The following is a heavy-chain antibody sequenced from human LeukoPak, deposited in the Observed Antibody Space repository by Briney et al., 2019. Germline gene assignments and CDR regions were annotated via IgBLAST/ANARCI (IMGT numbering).Heavy chain of an antibody. J-gene: IGHJ4*02. D-gene: IGHD1-1*01. CDR2: IYPGDSNT. V-gene: IGHV5-51*01. CDR1: GYGFTSYS. Sequence: GESLKISCRGSGYGFTSYSIGWVRQMPGKGLEWMGIIYPGDSNTRYSPSFKGQVTISADKSIDTAYLQWSSLKASDTARYYCARSAGSYEKQLDYWGQGTLVTVSS. CDR3: ARSAGSYEKQLDY.